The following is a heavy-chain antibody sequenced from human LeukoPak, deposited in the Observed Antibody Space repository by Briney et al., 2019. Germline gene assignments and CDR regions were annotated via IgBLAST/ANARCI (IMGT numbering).Heavy chain of an antibody. D-gene: IGHD3-22*01. V-gene: IGHV4-39*07. Sequence: KPSETLSLTCSVSGGSISSSSYYWGWIRQPPGKGLEWIGTIYYSGSTYYNPSLKSRVTISVDTSKNQFSLKLSSVTAADTAVYYCARGTVVVINRYYYGMDVWGQGTTVTVSS. J-gene: IGHJ6*02. CDR2: IYYSGST. CDR3: ARGTVVVINRYYYGMDV. CDR1: GGSISSSSYY.